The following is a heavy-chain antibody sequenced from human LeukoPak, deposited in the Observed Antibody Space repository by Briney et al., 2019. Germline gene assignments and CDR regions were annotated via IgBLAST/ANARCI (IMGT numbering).Heavy chain of an antibody. CDR2: ISGGGNNV. CDR3: AKDVVAAAGFYFDY. D-gene: IGHD2-21*01. Sequence: PGGSLRLSCAASGFTFTNHWMHWVRQAPGKGLVWVASISGGGNNVYYAGSAKGRFTISRDNSQHTLYLQMTSLRAEDTAVYFCAKDVVAAAGFYFDYWGQGTLVTVSS. CDR1: GFTFTNHW. V-gene: IGHV3-23*01. J-gene: IGHJ4*02.